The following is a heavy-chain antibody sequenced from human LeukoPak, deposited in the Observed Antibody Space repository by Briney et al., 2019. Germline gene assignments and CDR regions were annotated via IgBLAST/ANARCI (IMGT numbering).Heavy chain of an antibody. D-gene: IGHD3-22*01. CDR3: GREVRGYYDY. V-gene: IGHV4-39*07. CDR1: GGSISSSSYY. CDR2: IYYSGST. J-gene: IGHJ4*02. Sequence: SETLSLTCTVSGGSISSSSYYWGWIRQPPGKGLEWIGSIYYSGSTYYNPSLKSRVTISVDTSKNQFSLKLSSVTAADTAVYYCGREVRGYYDYWGQGTLVTVSS.